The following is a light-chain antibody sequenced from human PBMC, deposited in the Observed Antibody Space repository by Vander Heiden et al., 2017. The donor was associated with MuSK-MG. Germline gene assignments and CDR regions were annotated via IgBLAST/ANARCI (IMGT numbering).Light chain of an antibody. Sequence: DIQMTQSPSSLSASVGDRVTITCQASQDISNYVNWYQQKPGKAPKLLIYDASNLETRVPSRFSRSGSGTDFTFTISSLQPEDIATYYCQQDDKLPYTFGQGTKLEIK. J-gene: IGKJ2*01. CDR3: QQDDKLPYT. CDR2: DAS. V-gene: IGKV1-33*01. CDR1: QDISNY.